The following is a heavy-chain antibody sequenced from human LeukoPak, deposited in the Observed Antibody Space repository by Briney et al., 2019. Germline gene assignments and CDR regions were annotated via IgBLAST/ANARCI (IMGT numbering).Heavy chain of an antibody. Sequence: SETLSLTCTVSGGSISSYYWSWIRQPPGKGLEWIGYIYYSGSTNYSPSLKSRVTISVDTSKNQFSLKLSSVTAADTAVYYCARLHSGWYFDYWGQGTLVTVSS. CDR2: IYYSGST. V-gene: IGHV4-59*01. CDR1: GGSISSYY. CDR3: ARLHSGWYFDY. D-gene: IGHD5-12*01. J-gene: IGHJ4*02.